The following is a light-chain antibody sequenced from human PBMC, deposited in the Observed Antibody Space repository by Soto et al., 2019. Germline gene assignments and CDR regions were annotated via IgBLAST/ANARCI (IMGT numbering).Light chain of an antibody. CDR3: SSYTSSSPLHVV. Sequence: QSVLTQPASVSGSPGQSITISCTGTSSDVGGYNYVSWYQQHPGKAPKLMIYDVSNRPSGVSTRFSGSKSGNTASLTISGLQAEDEADYYCSSYTSSSPLHVVFGGGTKLTVL. V-gene: IGLV2-14*01. CDR2: DVS. CDR1: SSDVGGYNY. J-gene: IGLJ2*01.